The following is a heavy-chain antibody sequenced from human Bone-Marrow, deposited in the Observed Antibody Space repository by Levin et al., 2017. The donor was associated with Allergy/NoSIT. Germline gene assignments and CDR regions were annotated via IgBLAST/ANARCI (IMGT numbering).Heavy chain of an antibody. D-gene: IGHD2-2*01. CDR1: GFTFSAHG. V-gene: IGHV3-33*01. J-gene: IGHJ4*02. Sequence: GGSLRLSCAASGFTFSAHGMHWVRQAPGKGLEWVAFSLYDGTYENYLDSVKGRFTISRDNSKNTLFLQMNSLRVEDTAVYYCARMGDTSCFDYWGQGSLVIVSS. CDR3: ARMGDTSCFDY. CDR2: SLYDGTYE.